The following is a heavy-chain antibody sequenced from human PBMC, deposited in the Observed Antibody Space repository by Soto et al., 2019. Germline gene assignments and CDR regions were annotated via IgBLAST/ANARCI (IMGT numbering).Heavy chain of an antibody. D-gene: IGHD5-18*01. CDR1: GFTFSSFG. V-gene: IGHV3-33*06. Sequence: QVQLVESGGGVVQPGRSLRLSCAASGFTFSSFGMGWVRQARGKGLEWVAVIWYDGSNKYYADSVKSRFTTSTDTFKNTLYLHMNSLRAEDTAVDYCAKQRGYSYGFDYGDQGTPVTVAS. CDR2: IWYDGSNK. J-gene: IGHJ4*02. CDR3: AKQRGYSYGFDY.